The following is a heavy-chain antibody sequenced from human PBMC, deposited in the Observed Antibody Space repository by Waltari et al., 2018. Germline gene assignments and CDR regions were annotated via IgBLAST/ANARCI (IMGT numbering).Heavy chain of an antibody. CDR3: ARHPAMTIMLWYFDL. CDR2: IYYSGST. CDR1: GGSIRRSGYY. J-gene: IGHJ2*01. Sequence: QLELQESGPGLVKPSETLSLTCSVSGGSIRRSGYYWVWIRQPPGKGLEWIGSIYYSGSTYYNPSLKSRVTISVDTSKNQFSLKLSSVTAADTAVYYCARHPAMTIMLWYFDLWGRGTLVTVSS. V-gene: IGHV4-39*01. D-gene: IGHD2-8*01.